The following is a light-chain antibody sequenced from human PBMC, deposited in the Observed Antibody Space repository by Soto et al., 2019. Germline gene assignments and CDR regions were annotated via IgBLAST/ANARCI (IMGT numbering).Light chain of an antibody. CDR3: AARDGSLNNVL. J-gene: IGLJ2*01. V-gene: IGLV1-44*01. CDR1: GSSIGTNT. Sequence: QSVLTQPPSASGTPGQRVTISCSGSGSSIGTNTVNWYRQLPGTAPKLLIYGNNQRPSGVPDRFSGSKSGTSASLAISGLQSEDEAEYYCAARDGSLNNVLFCGGPRVTVL. CDR2: GNN.